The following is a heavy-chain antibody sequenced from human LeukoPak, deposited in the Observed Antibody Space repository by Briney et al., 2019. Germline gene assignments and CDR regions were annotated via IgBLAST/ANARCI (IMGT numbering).Heavy chain of an antibody. CDR3: ARDWFFHTPGYEVAAAA. J-gene: IGHJ5*02. Sequence: PSETLSLTCTVSGGSISSYYWSWIRQPAGKGLEWIGRIYTSGSTNYNPSLKSRVTMSVDTSKNQFSLKLSSVTAADTAVYYCARDWFFHTPGYEVAAAAWGQGTLVTVSS. V-gene: IGHV4-4*07. CDR2: IYTSGST. CDR1: GGSISSYY. D-gene: IGHD6-13*01.